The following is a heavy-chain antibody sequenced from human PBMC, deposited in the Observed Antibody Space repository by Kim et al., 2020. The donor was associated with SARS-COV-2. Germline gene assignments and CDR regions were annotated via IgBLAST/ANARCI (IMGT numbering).Heavy chain of an antibody. CDR1: GGSISSSSYY. CDR3: ARQFYGIAVAGESFDY. J-gene: IGHJ4*02. D-gene: IGHD6-19*01. Sequence: SETLSLTCTVSGGSISSSSYYWGWIRQPPGKGLEWIGSIYYSGSTYYNPSLKSRVTISVDTSKNQFSLKLSSVTAADTAVYYCARQFYGIAVAGESFDYWGQGTLVTVSS. CDR2: IYYSGST. V-gene: IGHV4-39*01.